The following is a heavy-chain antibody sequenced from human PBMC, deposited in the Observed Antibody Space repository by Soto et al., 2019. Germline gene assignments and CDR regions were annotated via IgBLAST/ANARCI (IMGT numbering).Heavy chain of an antibody. Sequence: QITLKESGPPLVKPTQTLTLTCTFSGLSLSTSGVGVGWIRQPPGKALEWLALIYWNDDKRYSPSLKSRLTITKDTSKNQVVLTMTNMDPVDTATYYCAQAVTTPNDYYYYGMDVWGQGTTVTVSS. D-gene: IGHD4-17*01. CDR2: IYWNDDK. J-gene: IGHJ6*02. CDR1: GLSLSTSGVG. V-gene: IGHV2-5*01. CDR3: AQAVTTPNDYYYYGMDV.